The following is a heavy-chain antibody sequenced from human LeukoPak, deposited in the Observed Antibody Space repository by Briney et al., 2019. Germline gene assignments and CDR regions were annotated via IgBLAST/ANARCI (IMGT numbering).Heavy chain of an antibody. J-gene: IGHJ4*02. Sequence: SETVSLTCTVSGGSISSSSYYWGWLRQPPGKGLERIGGIYYSGSTHYNPSVKSRVTISVDTSKNQFSLKLSSVTAADTAVYYCARHVSGYSSGWFRPYYFDYWGQGTLVTVSS. CDR3: ARHVSGYSSGWFRPYYFDY. V-gene: IGHV4-39*01. D-gene: IGHD6-19*01. CDR2: IYYSGST. CDR1: GGSISSSSYY.